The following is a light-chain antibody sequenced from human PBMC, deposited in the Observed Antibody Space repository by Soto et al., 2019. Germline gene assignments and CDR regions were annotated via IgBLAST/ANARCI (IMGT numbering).Light chain of an antibody. J-gene: IGKJ1*01. CDR3: QQYNIYSWT. V-gene: IGKV1-5*03. CDR1: QSIGAW. Sequence: DIQMTQSPSTLSASVGDRVTITCRASQSIGAWLAWYQQKPGKVPKLLIYKASSLESGVPSRFSGSGSGTEFTLTITSLQPDDFATYYCQQYNIYSWTFGQGTKVEVK. CDR2: KAS.